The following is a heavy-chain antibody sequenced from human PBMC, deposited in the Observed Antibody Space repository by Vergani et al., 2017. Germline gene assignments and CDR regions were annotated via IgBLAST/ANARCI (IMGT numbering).Heavy chain of an antibody. J-gene: IGHJ3*02. D-gene: IGHD4-23*01. CDR1: GGTFSSYA. CDR3: ASLTTVVTRADDAFDI. Sequence: QVQLVQSGAEVKKPGSSVKVSCKASGGTFSSYAISWVRQAPGQGLEWMGGIIPIFGTANYAQKFQGRVTITADESTSTAYMELSSLRAEDTAVYYCASLTTVVTRADDAFDIWGQGTMVTVSS. CDR2: IIPIFGTA. V-gene: IGHV1-69*01.